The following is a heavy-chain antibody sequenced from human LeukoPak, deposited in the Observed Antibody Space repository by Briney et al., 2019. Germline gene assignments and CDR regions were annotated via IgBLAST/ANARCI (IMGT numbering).Heavy chain of an antibody. J-gene: IGHJ4*02. CDR1: GFTFSSYA. Sequence: SGGSLRLSCAASGFTFSSYAMSWVRQAPGKGLEWVSAISGSSGSTYYADSVKGRFTISRDNSKNTLYLQMNSLRAEDTAVYYCAKDSSGWYIFDYWGQGTLVTVSS. D-gene: IGHD6-19*01. CDR3: AKDSSGWYIFDY. CDR2: ISGSSGST. V-gene: IGHV3-23*01.